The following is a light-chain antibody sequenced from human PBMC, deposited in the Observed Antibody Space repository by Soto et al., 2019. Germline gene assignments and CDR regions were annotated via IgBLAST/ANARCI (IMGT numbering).Light chain of an antibody. CDR1: QSISSY. V-gene: IGKV1-39*01. J-gene: IGKJ2*01. Sequence: EIQMTQSPSSLSASVGDRVTITCRASQSISSYLNWYQQKPGKAPKLLIYAASSLQSGVPSRFSVSGSGTDFTLTISSLQPEDFETYYCQQSYSTPPSFYQGTNREIK. CDR3: QQSYSTPPS. CDR2: AAS.